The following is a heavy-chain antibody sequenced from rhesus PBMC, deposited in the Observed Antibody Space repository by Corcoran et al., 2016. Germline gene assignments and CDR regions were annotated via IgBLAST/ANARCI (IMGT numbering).Heavy chain of an antibody. V-gene: IGHV3S5*01. CDR2: INSGGGST. Sequence: EVQLVETGGGLVQPGGSLKLSCAASGFTFSSYGMSWVRQAPGKGLEWVSAINSGGGSTYYAESVKSRFTIYRDNSKNTLSLQMSSLRAEDTAIYYCAKDRLYINYPYYFDYWGQGVLVTVSS. CDR3: AKDRLYINYPYYFDY. CDR1: GFTFSSYG. D-gene: IGHD4-23*01. J-gene: IGHJ4*01.